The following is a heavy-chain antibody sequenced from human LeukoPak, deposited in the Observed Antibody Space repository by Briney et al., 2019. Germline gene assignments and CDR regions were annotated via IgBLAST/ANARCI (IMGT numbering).Heavy chain of an antibody. J-gene: IGHJ3*02. D-gene: IGHD3-3*01. V-gene: IGHV4-34*01. CDR3: ASYLEWLSDAFDI. CDR1: GGSFSGYY. Sequence: SETLSLTCAVYGGSFSGYYWSWIRQPPGKGLEWIGEINHSGSTNYNPSLKSRVTISVDTSKNQFSLKLSSVTAADTAVYYCASYLEWLSDAFDIWGQGTMVTVSS. CDR2: INHSGST.